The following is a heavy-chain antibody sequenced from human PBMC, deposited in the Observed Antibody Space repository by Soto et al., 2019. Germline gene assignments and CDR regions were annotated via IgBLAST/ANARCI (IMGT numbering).Heavy chain of an antibody. V-gene: IGHV1-69*13. J-gene: IGHJ4*02. CDR1: GGTFSSYA. CDR2: IIPIFGTA. D-gene: IGHD2-2*01. CDR3: ARDLGYCSSTSCYPSYYFDY. Sequence: SVKVSCKASGGTFSSYAISWVRQAPGQGLEWMGGIIPIFGTANYAQKFQGRVTITADESTSTAYMELSSLRSEDTAVYYCARDLGYCSSTSCYPSYYFDYWGQGTLVTVSS.